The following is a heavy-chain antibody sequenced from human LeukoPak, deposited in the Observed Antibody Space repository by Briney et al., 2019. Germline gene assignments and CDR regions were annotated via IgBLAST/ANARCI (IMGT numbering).Heavy chain of an antibody. Sequence: SGTLSLTCAVSGGSISSSNWWSWVRQPPGKGLEWIGEIYHSGSTNYNPSLKSRVTISVDKSKNQFSLKLSSVAAADTAVYYCARQDYYGSGSYSNWGQGTLVTVSS. CDR1: GGSISSSNW. D-gene: IGHD3-10*01. CDR3: ARQDYYGSGSYSN. V-gene: IGHV4-4*02. J-gene: IGHJ4*02. CDR2: IYHSGST.